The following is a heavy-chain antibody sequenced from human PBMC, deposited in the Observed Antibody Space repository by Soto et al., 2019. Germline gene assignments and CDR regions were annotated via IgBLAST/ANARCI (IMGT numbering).Heavy chain of an antibody. D-gene: IGHD6-19*01. CDR3: ARSVAVPGAHSDY. V-gene: IGHV4-59*01. CDR2: VYYTGST. J-gene: IGHJ4*02. Sequence: PSETLSLTCSVSGGSISGSYWSWIRQSPGKGLEWLGYVYYTGSTNYSPSLRSRVSISVDTSKNEFSLRLSSVTAADTAVYFCARSVAVPGAHSDYWGQGTQVTVPA. CDR1: GGSISGSY.